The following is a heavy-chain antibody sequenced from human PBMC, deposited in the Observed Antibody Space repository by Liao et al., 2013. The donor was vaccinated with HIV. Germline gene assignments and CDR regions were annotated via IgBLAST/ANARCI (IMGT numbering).Heavy chain of an antibody. V-gene: IGHV4-39*07. D-gene: IGHD3-16*01. CDR3: ASSGGPYWFFNL. J-gene: IGHJ2*01. CDR2: IYNSGTT. Sequence: QLQLQESGPGLVKPAETLSLTCSVSDGSITSDYYHWGWIRQPPGKGLEWIGSIYNSGTTYYNPSLKSRVTILVDTSKNQFSLRLSSVTAADTAVYYCASSGGPYWFFNLWGQAPWSLSPQ. CDR1: DGSITSDYYH.